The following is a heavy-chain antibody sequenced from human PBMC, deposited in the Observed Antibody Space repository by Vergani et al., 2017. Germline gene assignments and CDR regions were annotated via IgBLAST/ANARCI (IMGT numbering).Heavy chain of an antibody. CDR3: ARIYVLREWFGEIHDAFDI. J-gene: IGHJ3*02. D-gene: IGHD3-10*01. CDR1: GFSLSTSGVG. Sequence: QITLKESGPTLVKPTQTLTLTCTFSGFSLSTSGVGVGWIRQPPGKALEWLALIYWDDDKRYSPSLKSRLTITKDTSKNQVVLTMTNMDPVDTATYYCARIYVLREWFGEIHDAFDIWGQGTMVTVSS. V-gene: IGHV2-5*02. CDR2: IYWDDDK.